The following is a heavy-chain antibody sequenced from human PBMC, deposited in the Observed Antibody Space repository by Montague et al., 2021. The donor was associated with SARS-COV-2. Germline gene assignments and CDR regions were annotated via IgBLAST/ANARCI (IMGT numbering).Heavy chain of an antibody. D-gene: IGHD3-9*01. V-gene: IGHV4-61*02. CDR3: ARDFDWQQDPSTDYFHYGIDA. CDR1: GDSITSGFYY. Sequence: TLSLTCAVSGDSITSGFYYWSWLRQPAGRGLEWIGRIHTSGGTNYNPSLKTRVTISLDRSKNQFSLILSSVTAADTAVYFCARDFDWQQDPSTDYFHYGIDAWGQGTPVIVSS. CDR2: IHTSGGT. J-gene: IGHJ6*02.